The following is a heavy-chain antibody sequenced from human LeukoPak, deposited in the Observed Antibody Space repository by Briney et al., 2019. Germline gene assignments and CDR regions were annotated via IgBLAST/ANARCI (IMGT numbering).Heavy chain of an antibody. Sequence: PGGSLRLSCAASGFTFSSYAMSWVRQAPGKGLEWVSAISGSGGSTYYADSVKGRFTISRDNSKNTAHLQMNSLRAEDTALYYCASRDPCSGGTCYGLGYWGQGTLVTVSS. CDR3: ASRDPCSGGTCYGLGY. D-gene: IGHD2-15*01. CDR1: GFTFSSYA. V-gene: IGHV3-23*01. CDR2: ISGSGGST. J-gene: IGHJ4*02.